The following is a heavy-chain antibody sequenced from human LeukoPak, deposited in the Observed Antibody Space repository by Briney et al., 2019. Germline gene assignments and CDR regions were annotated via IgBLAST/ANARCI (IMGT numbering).Heavy chain of an antibody. D-gene: IGHD3-10*01. V-gene: IGHV1-18*01. CDR2: ISAYNGNT. CDR3: ARDTGSPYYFDY. Sequence: ASVKVSCKASGYTFTSYGISRVRQAPGQGLEWMGWISAYNGNTNYAQKLQGRVAMTTDTSTSTAYMELRSLRSDDTAVYYCARDTGSPYYFDYWGQGTLVTVSS. CDR1: GYTFTSYG. J-gene: IGHJ4*02.